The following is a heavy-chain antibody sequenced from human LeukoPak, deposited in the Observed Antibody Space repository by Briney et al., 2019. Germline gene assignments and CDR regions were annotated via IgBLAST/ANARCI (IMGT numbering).Heavy chain of an antibody. CDR2: IKQDGSEK. CDR3: VREGYAYGYHAFDM. J-gene: IGHJ3*02. V-gene: IGHV3-7*03. Sequence: GGSLRLSCAASGFTFSSYWMSWVRQAPGKGLEWVANIKQDGSEKYYVDSVKGRFTISRDNAKNSVYLHMNSLKTEDTAVYFCVREGYAYGYHAFDMWGQGIMVTVSS. D-gene: IGHD5-18*01. CDR1: GFTFSSYW.